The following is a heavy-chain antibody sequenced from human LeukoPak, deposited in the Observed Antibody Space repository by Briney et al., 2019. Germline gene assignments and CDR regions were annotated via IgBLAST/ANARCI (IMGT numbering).Heavy chain of an antibody. Sequence: GESLKISCKGSGYSFTSYWIGWVRQVPGKGLEWMGIIYPGDSDTRYSPSFQGQVTISADKSISTAYLQWSSLKASDTAMYYCARRNYDILTGYLYNWFDPWGQGTLVTVSS. CDR2: IYPGDSDT. CDR3: ARRNYDILTGYLYNWFDP. J-gene: IGHJ5*02. D-gene: IGHD3-9*01. V-gene: IGHV5-51*01. CDR1: GYSFTSYW.